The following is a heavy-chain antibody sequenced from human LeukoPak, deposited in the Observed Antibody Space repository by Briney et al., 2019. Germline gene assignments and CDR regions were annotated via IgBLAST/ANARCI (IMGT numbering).Heavy chain of an antibody. CDR3: ARGPKTAVTGYFDY. V-gene: IGHV4-59*01. CDR2: IYYSGST. CDR1: GGSISSYY. Sequence: ASETLSLTCTVSGGSISSYYWSWIRQPPGKGLEWIGYIYYSGSTNYNPSLKSRVTISVDTSKNHFSLKLSSVTAADTAVYYCARGPKTAVTGYFDYWGQGTLVTVSS. J-gene: IGHJ4*02. D-gene: IGHD6-13*01.